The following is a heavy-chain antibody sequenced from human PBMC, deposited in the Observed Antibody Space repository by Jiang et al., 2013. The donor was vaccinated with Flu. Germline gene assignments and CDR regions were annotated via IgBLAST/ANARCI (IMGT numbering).Heavy chain of an antibody. CDR2: TYYRSKWYN. V-gene: IGHV6-1*01. CDR1: VSSNSAA. Sequence: VSSNSAAWNWIRQSPSRGLEWLGRTYYRSKWYNDYAVSVKSRITINPDTSKNQFSLQLNSVTPEDTAVYYCARDQIYYYYYGMDVWGQGTTVTVSS. CDR3: ARDQIYYYYYGMDV. J-gene: IGHJ6*02.